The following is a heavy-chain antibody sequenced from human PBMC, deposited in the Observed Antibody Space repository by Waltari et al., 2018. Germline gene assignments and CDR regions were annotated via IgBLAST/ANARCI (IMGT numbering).Heavy chain of an antibody. Sequence: QVQLQESGPGLVKPSETLSLTCTVSGGSISSSSYYWGWIRQPPGKGLEWIGSIYYSGSTYHNPSLKSRVTISVDTSKNQFSLKLGSVTAADTAVYYCARFLVEMATNGDDYWGQGTLVTVSS. D-gene: IGHD3-3*01. V-gene: IGHV4-39*07. J-gene: IGHJ4*02. CDR3: ARFLVEMATNGDDY. CDR1: GGSISSSSYY. CDR2: IYYSGST.